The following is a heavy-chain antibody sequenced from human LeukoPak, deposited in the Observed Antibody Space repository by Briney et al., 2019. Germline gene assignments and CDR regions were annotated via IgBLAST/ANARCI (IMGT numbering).Heavy chain of an antibody. Sequence: GGSLRLSCAASGFTFSSYAMSWVRQAPGKGLEWVSAISGSGGSTYYADSVKGRFTISRDNSKNTLYLQMNSLRAEDTAVYNCAKDGSSTSCYSARYYGMDVWGQGTTVTVSS. J-gene: IGHJ6*02. CDR2: ISGSGGST. CDR3: AKDGSSTSCYSARYYGMDV. D-gene: IGHD2-2*01. CDR1: GFTFSSYA. V-gene: IGHV3-23*01.